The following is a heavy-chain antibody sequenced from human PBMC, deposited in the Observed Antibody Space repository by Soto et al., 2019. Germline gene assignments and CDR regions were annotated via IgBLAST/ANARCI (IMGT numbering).Heavy chain of an antibody. CDR1: GFTFSSYG. J-gene: IGHJ4*02. CDR3: AKDGVEMATMGHYFDY. Sequence: QVQLVESGGGVVQPGRSLRLSCAASGFTFSSYGMHWVRQAPGKGLECVAVISYDGSNKYYADSVKGRFTISRDNSKNTLYLQMNSLRAEDTAVYYCAKDGVEMATMGHYFDYWGQGTLVTVSS. CDR2: ISYDGSNK. V-gene: IGHV3-30*18. D-gene: IGHD5-12*01.